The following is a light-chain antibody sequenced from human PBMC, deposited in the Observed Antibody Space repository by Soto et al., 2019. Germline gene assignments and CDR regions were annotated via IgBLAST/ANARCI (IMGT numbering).Light chain of an antibody. Sequence: TQSPGTLSLSPGERATLSCRASQSVSSYLAWYQQKPGQAPRLLIYDASSRATGIPDRFSGGGSGTDFTLTISRLEPEDFAVYYCQQFSSYPLTFGGRTKVDI. CDR1: QSVSSY. V-gene: IGKV3-20*01. CDR3: QQFSSYPLT. CDR2: DAS. J-gene: IGKJ4*01.